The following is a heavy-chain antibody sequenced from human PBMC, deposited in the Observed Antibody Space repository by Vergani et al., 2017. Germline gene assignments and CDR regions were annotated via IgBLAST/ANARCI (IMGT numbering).Heavy chain of an antibody. D-gene: IGHD1-26*01. CDR2: IYSGGST. V-gene: IGHV3-66*01. CDR3: AKGLELSGSPLDY. Sequence: EVQLVESGGGLVQPGGSLRLSCAASGFTVSSNYMSWVRQAPGKGLEWVSVIYSGGSTYHADSVKGRFTISRDNSKNTLYLQMNSLRAEDTAVYYCAKGLELSGSPLDYWGQGTLVTVSS. CDR1: GFTVSSNY. J-gene: IGHJ4*02.